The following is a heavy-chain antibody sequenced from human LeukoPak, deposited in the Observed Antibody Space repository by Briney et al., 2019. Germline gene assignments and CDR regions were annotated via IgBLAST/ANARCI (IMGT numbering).Heavy chain of an antibody. CDR3: ARPGQNDYGDYVSFFDY. CDR2: IYPGDSDT. V-gene: IGHV5-51*01. CDR1: GYSFTSYW. Sequence: GESLKISCKGSGYSFTSYWIGWVRQMPGKGLEWMGIIYPGDSDTRYSPSFQGQVTISADKSISTAYLQWSSLKASDTAMYYCARPGQNDYGDYVSFFDYWGQGTLVTVSS. J-gene: IGHJ4*02. D-gene: IGHD4-17*01.